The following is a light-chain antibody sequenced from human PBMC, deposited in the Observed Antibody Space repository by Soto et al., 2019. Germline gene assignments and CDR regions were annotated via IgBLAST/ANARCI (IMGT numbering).Light chain of an antibody. J-gene: IGLJ3*02. CDR2: DVS. V-gene: IGLV2-11*01. Sequence: QSALTQPRSVSGSPGQSVTISCTGTSSDVGGYNYVSWYQQHPGKAPKLMIYDVSKRPSGVPDRFSGSKSGNTASLTVSGLQAEDEADYYCMCYVGGNNWVFGGGTKLTVL. CDR3: MCYVGGNNWV. CDR1: SSDVGGYNY.